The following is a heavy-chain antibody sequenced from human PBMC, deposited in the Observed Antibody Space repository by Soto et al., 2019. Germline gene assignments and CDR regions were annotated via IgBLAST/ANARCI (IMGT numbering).Heavy chain of an antibody. CDR3: ARERGTIFGVVAGHYYYYYMDV. CDR2: IKQDGSEK. CDR1: GFTFSSYW. V-gene: IGHV3-7*01. Sequence: GGSLRLSCAASGFTFSSYWMSWVRQAPGKGLEWVANIKQDGSEKYYVDSVKGRFTISRDNAKNSLYLQMNSLRAEDTAVYYCARERGTIFGVVAGHYYYYYMDVWGKGTTVTVSS. D-gene: IGHD3-3*01. J-gene: IGHJ6*03.